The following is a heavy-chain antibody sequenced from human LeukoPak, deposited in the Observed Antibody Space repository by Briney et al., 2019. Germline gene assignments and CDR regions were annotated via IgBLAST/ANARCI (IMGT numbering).Heavy chain of an antibody. Sequence: GASEKVSCKASGYTFTSYDINWVRQATGQGLEWMGWMNPNSGNTGYAQKFQGRVTMTRNTSISTAYMELSSLRSEDTAVYYCARTGPTWIQLWPPLDWGQGTLVTVPS. CDR1: GYTFTSYD. CDR2: MNPNSGNT. V-gene: IGHV1-8*01. D-gene: IGHD5-18*01. J-gene: IGHJ4*02. CDR3: ARTGPTWIQLWPPLD.